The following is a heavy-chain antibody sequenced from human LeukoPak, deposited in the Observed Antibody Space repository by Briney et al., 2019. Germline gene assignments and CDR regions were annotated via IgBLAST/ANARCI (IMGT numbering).Heavy chain of an antibody. CDR1: GGSFSGYY. V-gene: IGHV4-34*01. Sequence: PSQTLSLTCAVYGGSFSGYYWSWIRQPPGKGLEWIGEINHSGSTNYNPSLKSRVTISVDTSKNQFSLKLSSVTAADTAVYYCARASDDSSGYYSNFDYWGQGTLVTVSS. CDR2: INHSGST. J-gene: IGHJ4*02. D-gene: IGHD3-22*01. CDR3: ARASDDSSGYYSNFDY.